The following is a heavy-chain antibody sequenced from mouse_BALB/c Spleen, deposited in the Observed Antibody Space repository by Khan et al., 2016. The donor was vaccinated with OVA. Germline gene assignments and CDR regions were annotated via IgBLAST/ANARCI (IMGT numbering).Heavy chain of an antibody. CDR1: GYSITSDYA. D-gene: IGHD3-3*01. CDR3: ARGRAY. Sequence: EVQLQESGPGLVKPSQSLSLTCTVSGYSITSDYAWNWIRQFPGNKLEWMGYITYSGSPSSTPSPKSRISITRDTSKNQFFLQLKTVTTKDTATYYCARGRAYWGQGTLVTVSA. CDR2: ITYSGSP. J-gene: IGHJ3*01. V-gene: IGHV3-2*02.